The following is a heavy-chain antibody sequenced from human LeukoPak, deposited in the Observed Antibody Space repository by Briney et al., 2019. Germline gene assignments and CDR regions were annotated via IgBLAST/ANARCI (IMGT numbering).Heavy chain of an antibody. J-gene: IGHJ6*03. CDR3: ARDTSSSWSYYYYYYMDV. V-gene: IGHV1-2*06. Sequence: ASVKVSCXASGYTFTGYYMHWVRQAPGQGLGWMGRINPNSGGTNYAQKFQGRVTMTRDTSISTAYMELSRLRSDDTAVYYCARDTSSSWSYYYYYYMDVWGKGTAVTVSS. D-gene: IGHD6-13*01. CDR2: INPNSGGT. CDR1: GYTFTGYY.